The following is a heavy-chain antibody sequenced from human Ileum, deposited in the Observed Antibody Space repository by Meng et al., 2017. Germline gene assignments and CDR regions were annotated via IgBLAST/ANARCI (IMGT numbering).Heavy chain of an antibody. CDR2: IYYSGTT. D-gene: IGHD6-13*01. CDR3: AREPPAAAGTGADY. V-gene: IGHV4-31*03. CDR1: GGSISSGGYY. Sequence: HVQLQESGSGLAKPSQTVPLTCTVSGGSISSGGYYWSWIRQHPGKGREWIGYIYYSGTTYYNPSLKSRVTISVDTSKNQFSLKLSSVTAADTAVYYCAREPPAAAGTGADYWGQGTLVTVSS. J-gene: IGHJ4*02.